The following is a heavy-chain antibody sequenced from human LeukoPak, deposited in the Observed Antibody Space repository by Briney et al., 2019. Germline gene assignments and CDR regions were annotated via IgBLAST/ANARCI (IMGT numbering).Heavy chain of an antibody. D-gene: IGHD3-3*01. CDR3: AKLLDFWSGYYLDC. CDR1: GGSISSSIYY. CDR2: IYDSGST. Sequence: PSETLSLTCTVSGGSISSSIYYWGWIRQPPGKGLEWIGSIYDSGSTYYNPSLKSRVTISVDTSKNQFSLKLSSVTAADTAVYYCAKLLDFWSGYYLDCWGQGTLVTVSS. J-gene: IGHJ4*02. V-gene: IGHV4-39*01.